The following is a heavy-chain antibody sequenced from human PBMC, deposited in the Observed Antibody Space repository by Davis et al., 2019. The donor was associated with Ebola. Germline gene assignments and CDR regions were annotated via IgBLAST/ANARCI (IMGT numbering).Heavy chain of an antibody. CDR3: ARDLKQPPPSYYYGMDV. CDR2: IRSKAYGGKA. V-gene: IGHV3-49*04. Sequence: GESLKISCTASGLTFGDYAMNWVRRAPGRGLEWVGFIRSKAYGGKAQYAASVKDRFTISRDDSKSIVYLQMNSLKTEDTAVYYCARDLKQPPPSYYYGMDVWGQGTTVTVSS. J-gene: IGHJ6*02. D-gene: IGHD6-13*01. CDR1: GLTFGDYA.